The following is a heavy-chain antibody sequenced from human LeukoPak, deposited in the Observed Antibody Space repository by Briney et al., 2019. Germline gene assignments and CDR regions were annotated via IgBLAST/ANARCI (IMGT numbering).Heavy chain of an antibody. D-gene: IGHD4-11*01. CDR1: GGSVSSGTYY. CDR3: ARDRVRGNSNPFFDY. CDR2: IYYSGST. V-gene: IGHV4-61*01. J-gene: IGHJ4*02. Sequence: PSETLSLTCTVSGGSVSSGTYYWSWIRQPPGKGLEWIGYIYYSGSTNYNPSLKSRVTVSVDTSKNQFSLKLSSVTAADTAVYYCARDRVRGNSNPFFDYWGQGTLVTASS.